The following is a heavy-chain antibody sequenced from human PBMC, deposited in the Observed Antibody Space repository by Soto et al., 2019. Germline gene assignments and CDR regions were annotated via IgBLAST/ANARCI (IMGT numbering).Heavy chain of an antibody. Sequence: PSVKVSCKASGYTFTSYGISWVRQAPGQGLEWMGWISAYNGNTNYAQKLQGRVTMTTDTSTSTAYMELRSLRSDDTAVYYCARVSSSGWYLVYWGQGTLVTVSS. CDR3: ARVSSSGWYLVY. J-gene: IGHJ4*02. D-gene: IGHD6-19*01. V-gene: IGHV1-18*01. CDR1: GYTFTSYG. CDR2: ISAYNGNT.